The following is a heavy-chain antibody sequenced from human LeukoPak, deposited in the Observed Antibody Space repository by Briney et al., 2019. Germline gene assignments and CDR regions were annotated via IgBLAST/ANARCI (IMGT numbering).Heavy chain of an antibody. D-gene: IGHD4-17*01. CDR2: ISYDGSNK. V-gene: IGHV3-30*19. CDR1: GFTFSSHG. Sequence: PGGSLRLSCVGSGFTFSSHGLHWVRQAPGKGLEWVAVISYDGSNKYYADSVKGRFTISRDNSKNTLYLQMNSLRAEDTAVYYCARDSGYGDYDHAFDIWGQGTMVTVSS. J-gene: IGHJ3*02. CDR3: ARDSGYGDYDHAFDI.